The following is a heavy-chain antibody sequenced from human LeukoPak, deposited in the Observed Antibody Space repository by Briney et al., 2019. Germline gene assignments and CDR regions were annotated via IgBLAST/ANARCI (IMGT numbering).Heavy chain of an antibody. CDR3: ARAFPPMVRGVTQFDY. J-gene: IGHJ4*02. D-gene: IGHD3-10*01. CDR1: GGSFSGYY. V-gene: IGHV4-34*01. Sequence: KPPETLSLTCAVYGGSFSGYYWSWIRQPPGKGLEWIGEINHSGSTNYNPSLKSRVTISVDTSKNQFSLKLSSVTAADTAVYYCARAFPPMVRGVTQFDYWGQGTLVTVSS. CDR2: INHSGST.